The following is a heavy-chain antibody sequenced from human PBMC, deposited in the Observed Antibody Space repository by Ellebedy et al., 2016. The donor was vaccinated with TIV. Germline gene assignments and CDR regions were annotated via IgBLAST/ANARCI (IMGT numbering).Heavy chain of an antibody. D-gene: IGHD2-2*01. CDR2: IKFDDIEK. V-gene: IGHV3-7*04. CDR1: RVTFSRYW. CDR3: ARDTVQVPDGDVFDM. J-gene: IGHJ3*02. Sequence: PGGSLRLSCATSRVTFSRYWMAWLRQALGKGLEYVAHIKFDDIEKYYADSVKGRFTISRDNARNSLYLQMNSLRVDDTAIYYCARDTVQVPDGDVFDMWGQGTMVTVSS.